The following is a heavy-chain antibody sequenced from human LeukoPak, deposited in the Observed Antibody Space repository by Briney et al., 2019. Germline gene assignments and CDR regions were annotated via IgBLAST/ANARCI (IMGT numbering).Heavy chain of an antibody. CDR1: GFTFDDYG. J-gene: IGHJ4*02. V-gene: IGHV3-20*04. CDR3: ARDVYYYDRSAYSL. Sequence: GGSLRLSCAASGFTFDDYGMTWVRQAPGKGLEWVSGINWSGGSTSYADSVKGRFTISRDNAKNSLYLEMSSLRAEDTAFYYCARDVYYYDRSAYSLWGQGTLVTVSS. D-gene: IGHD3-22*01. CDR2: INWSGGST.